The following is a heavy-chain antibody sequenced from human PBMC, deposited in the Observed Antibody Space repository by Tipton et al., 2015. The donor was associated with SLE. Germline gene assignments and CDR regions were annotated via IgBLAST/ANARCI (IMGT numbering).Heavy chain of an antibody. CDR2: IYYSGST. V-gene: IGHV4-38-2*01. J-gene: IGHJ6*02. CDR3: ARHRGGATEGMDV. D-gene: IGHD1-26*01. Sequence: TLSLTCAVSSYSISSGYYWGWIRQPPGKGLEWIGSIYYSGSTYYNPSLKSRVTISVDTSKNQFSLKLSSVTAADTAVYYCARHRGGATEGMDVWGQGTTVTVSS. CDR1: SYSISSGYY.